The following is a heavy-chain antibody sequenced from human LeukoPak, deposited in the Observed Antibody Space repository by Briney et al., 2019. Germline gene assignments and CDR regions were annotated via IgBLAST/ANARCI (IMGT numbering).Heavy chain of an antibody. CDR3: ARVHYDILTGYSYFDY. J-gene: IGHJ4*02. V-gene: IGHV1-18*01. CDR2: INAYNDNT. Sequence: GASVKVSCKASGYPFTCYGISWVRQAPGQGLEWMGWINAYNDNTNYAQKLQGRVTMTTDASTSTAYMELRSLRSDDTAVYYCARVHYDILTGYSYFDYWGQGTLVTVSS. D-gene: IGHD3-9*01. CDR1: GYPFTCYG.